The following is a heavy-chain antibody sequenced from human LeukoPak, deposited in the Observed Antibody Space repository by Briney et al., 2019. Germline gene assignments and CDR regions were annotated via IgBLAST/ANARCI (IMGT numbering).Heavy chain of an antibody. D-gene: IGHD3-10*01. Sequence: GGSLRLSCTASGFNFRGYAMYWVRRAPGKGLEWVAVVSYDGSDKNYADSVKGRFTISRDNSQNTLYLQMNSLRVEDTAVYYCARSQMVRGVTPFYYFDFWGQGTLVTVSS. J-gene: IGHJ4*02. CDR2: VSYDGSDK. V-gene: IGHV3-30*04. CDR1: GFNFRGYA. CDR3: ARSQMVRGVTPFYYFDF.